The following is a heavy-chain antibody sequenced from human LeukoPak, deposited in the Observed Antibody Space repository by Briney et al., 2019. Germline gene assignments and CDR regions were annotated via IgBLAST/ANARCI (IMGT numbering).Heavy chain of an antibody. J-gene: IGHJ4*02. CDR2: IYCGGGTYYNPST. Sequence: SDTLSLTCTVSGDSINSSNYHWGWIRQPPGKGLEWIGTIYCGGGTYYNPSTYYNPSLMIRLTISVDTSKKQFSLKMSSVTAADTAVYYCARRKYESGTSCLDYWGQGTLVTVSS. CDR1: GDSINSSNYH. CDR3: ARRKYESGTSCLDY. D-gene: IGHD3-10*01. V-gene: IGHV4-39*01.